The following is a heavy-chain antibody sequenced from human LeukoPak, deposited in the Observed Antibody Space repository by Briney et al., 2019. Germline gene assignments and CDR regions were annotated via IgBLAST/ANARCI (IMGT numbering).Heavy chain of an antibody. CDR3: AKDPPTVMANAFHI. CDR2: ISGSGGTT. J-gene: IGHJ3*02. Sequence: GGSLRLSCAASGFTFTSYGMSWVRQAPGKGLEWVSSISGSGGTTYCADSVKGRFTISRDNSKNTLYLQMSSLRADDTAVYSCAKDPPTVMANAFHIWGQGTMVTVS. V-gene: IGHV3-23*01. D-gene: IGHD5-18*01. CDR1: GFTFTSYG.